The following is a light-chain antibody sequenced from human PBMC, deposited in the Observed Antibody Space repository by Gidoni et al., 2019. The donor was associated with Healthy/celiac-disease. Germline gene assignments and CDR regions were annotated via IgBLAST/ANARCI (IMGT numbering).Light chain of an antibody. V-gene: IGLV2-14*01. CDR3: SSYTSSSTWV. Sequence: QSALTQPASVSGSPGLSITISCTGTSSDVGGYNYVSWYQQHPGKAPKRMIYDGSNRPSRVSNRFSGSKSGNTASLTISGLQAEDEADYYCSSYTSSSTWVYGGGTKLTVL. CDR2: DGS. CDR1: SSDVGGYNY. J-gene: IGLJ3*02.